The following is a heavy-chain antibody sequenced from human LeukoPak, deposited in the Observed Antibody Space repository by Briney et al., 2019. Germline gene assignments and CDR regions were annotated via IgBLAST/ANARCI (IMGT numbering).Heavy chain of an antibody. J-gene: IGHJ4*02. Sequence: ASVKVSCKASGYTFTGYYMHWVRQAPGQGLEWMGWINPNRGGTNYAQKFQGRVTMTRDTSISTAYMELSRLRSDDTAVYYCARAQWENECGDYWGQGTLVTVSS. CDR3: ARAQWENECGDY. CDR1: GYTFTGYY. CDR2: INPNRGGT. D-gene: IGHD1-1*01. V-gene: IGHV1-2*02.